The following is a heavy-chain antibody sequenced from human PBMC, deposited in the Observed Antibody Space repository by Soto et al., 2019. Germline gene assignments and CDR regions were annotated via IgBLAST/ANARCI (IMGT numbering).Heavy chain of an antibody. CDR3: ASQPGQNWGSKGVDY. V-gene: IGHV3-48*02. CDR2: ISSSSSTI. D-gene: IGHD7-27*01. J-gene: IGHJ4*02. Sequence: GGSLRLSCAASGFTFSSYSMNWVRQAPGKGLEWVSYISSSSSTIYYADSVKGRFTISRDNAKNSLYLQMNSLRDEDTALYYCASQPGQNWGSKGVDYWGQGTLVTVSS. CDR1: GFTFSSYS.